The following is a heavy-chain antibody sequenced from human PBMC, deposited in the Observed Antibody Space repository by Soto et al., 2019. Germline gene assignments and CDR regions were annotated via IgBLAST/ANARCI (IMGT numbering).Heavy chain of an antibody. V-gene: IGHV3-74*01. Sequence: EVQLVESGGGLVQPGGSLRLSWPASEFTFSTYGMHWVRQAPGKGLVWVSRINSDGGTTTYADSVKGRFTISRDNAENTLYLQMNSLRAEDTAVYYCAITSPHYFEYWGRGTLVTVSS. CDR1: EFTFSTYG. J-gene: IGHJ4*02. D-gene: IGHD2-2*01. CDR2: INSDGGTT. CDR3: AITSPHYFEY.